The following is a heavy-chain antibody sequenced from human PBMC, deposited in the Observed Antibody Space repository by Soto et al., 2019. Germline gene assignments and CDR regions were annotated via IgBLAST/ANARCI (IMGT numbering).Heavy chain of an antibody. CDR1: GYSFTSYW. D-gene: IGHD3-10*01. V-gene: IGHV5-51*01. CDR3: ARAMIRGVNTFDY. J-gene: IGHJ4*02. Sequence: GESLKISCKGSGYSFTSYWIGWVRQMPGKGLEWMGIIYPGDSDTRYSPSFQGQVTISADKSISAAYLQWSSLKASDSAMYYRARAMIRGVNTFDYWGQGTLVTVSS. CDR2: IYPGDSDT.